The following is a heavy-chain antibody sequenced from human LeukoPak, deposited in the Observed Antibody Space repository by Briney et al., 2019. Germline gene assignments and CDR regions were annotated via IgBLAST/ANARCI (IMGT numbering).Heavy chain of an antibody. D-gene: IGHD6-19*01. CDR1: GYTFTGYY. J-gene: IGHJ4*02. Sequence: ASVKVSCKASGYTFTGYYMHWVGEAPGQGLEWMGRINPNSGGTNYAQKFQGRVTMTRDTSISTAYMELSRLRSDDTAVYYCARDGAVAGTSQNYWGQGTLVTVSS. CDR2: INPNSGGT. CDR3: ARDGAVAGTSQNY. V-gene: IGHV1-2*06.